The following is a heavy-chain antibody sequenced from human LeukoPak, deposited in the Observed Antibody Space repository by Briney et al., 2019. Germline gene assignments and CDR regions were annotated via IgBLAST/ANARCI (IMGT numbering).Heavy chain of an antibody. V-gene: IGHV3-66*01. D-gene: IGHD3-9*01. CDR3: ARDLDWGAFDA. CDR2: IYSGRST. J-gene: IGHJ5*02. Sequence: GGSLRLSCAASGFTVSSNDMSWVRQAPGKGLEWVSLIYSGRSTYYADSVKGRFIISRDNSKNTLYLQMNSLRAEDTALYYCARDLDWGAFDAWGQGTLVTVSS. CDR1: GFTVSSND.